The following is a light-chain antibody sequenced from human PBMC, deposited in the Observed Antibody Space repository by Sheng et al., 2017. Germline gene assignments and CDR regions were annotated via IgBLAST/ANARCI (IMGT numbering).Light chain of an antibody. CDR1: QSVSSSF. V-gene: IGKV3-11*01. CDR3: QQRSSWPPSIT. CDR2: DTS. J-gene: IGKJ5*01. Sequence: VLTQSPATLSLSPGERATLSCRASQSVSSSFLAWYQQKPGQAPRLLIHDTSYRATGIPARFSGSGSGADFTLTISSLEPEDFAVYFCQQRSSWPPSITFGQGTRLE.